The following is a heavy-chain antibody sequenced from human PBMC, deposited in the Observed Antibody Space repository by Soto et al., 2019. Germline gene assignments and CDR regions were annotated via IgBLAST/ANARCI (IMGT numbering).Heavy chain of an antibody. CDR2: IKSKTDGETT. CDR1: GFTFNYAW. D-gene: IGHD2-21*01. Sequence: PGGSLRLSCAASGFTFNYAWMYWVRQAPGKGLEWVGRIKSKTDGETTDYAAPVQGRFTISRDDAKNTLYLQMNSLKTEDTAVYFCTTDTMWRKGFDPWGQGTLVTVSS. J-gene: IGHJ5*02. V-gene: IGHV3-15*07. CDR3: TTDTMWRKGFDP.